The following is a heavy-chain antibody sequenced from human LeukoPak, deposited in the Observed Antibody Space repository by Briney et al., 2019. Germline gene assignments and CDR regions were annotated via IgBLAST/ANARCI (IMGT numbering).Heavy chain of an antibody. CDR3: ARQLTGDPGDAFDI. Sequence: SETLSLTCSVSGGSTSGSIHYWDWVRQPPGKGLEWIGSISYSENTYYTPSLKSRVTISVDTSKNQFSLKLNSVTAADTAVYYCARQLTGDPGDAFDIWGQGTMVTVSS. D-gene: IGHD7-27*01. CDR1: GGSTSGSIHY. V-gene: IGHV4-39*01. J-gene: IGHJ3*02. CDR2: ISYSENT.